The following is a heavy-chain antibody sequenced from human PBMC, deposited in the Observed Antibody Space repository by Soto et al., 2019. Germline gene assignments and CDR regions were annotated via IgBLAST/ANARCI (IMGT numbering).Heavy chain of an antibody. J-gene: IGHJ5*02. CDR2: IIPILGIA. CDR1: GYIFTTYG. V-gene: IGHV1-69*04. D-gene: IGHD2-2*01. Sequence: RASVKVSCKASGYIFTTYGISWVRQAPGQGLEWMGRIIPILGIANYAQKFQGRVTITADKSTSTAYMELSSLRSEDTAVYYCARDIVVVPAAMLESLNWFDHWGQGTLVTVSS. CDR3: ARDIVVVPAAMLESLNWFDH.